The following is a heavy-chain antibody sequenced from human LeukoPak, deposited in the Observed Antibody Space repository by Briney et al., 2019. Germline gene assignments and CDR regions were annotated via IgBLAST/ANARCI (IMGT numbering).Heavy chain of an antibody. CDR2: ISGSGTNT. Sequence: PSETLSLTCAVYGGSFSGYYWSWVRQAPGKGLEYVSAISGSGTNTYYADSVKGRFTISRDNSRNTLYLQMNILRAEDTAVYYCAKAVIAAYYFDSWGQGTLVTVSS. D-gene: IGHD2-15*01. V-gene: IGHV3-23*01. J-gene: IGHJ4*02. CDR1: GGSFSGYY. CDR3: AKAVIAAYYFDS.